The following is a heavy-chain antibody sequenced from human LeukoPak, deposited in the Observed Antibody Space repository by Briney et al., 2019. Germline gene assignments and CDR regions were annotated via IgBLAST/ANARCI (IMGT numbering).Heavy chain of an antibody. CDR1: GLTFSNAW. Sequence: GGSLRLSCAVSGLTFSNAWMSWVRQAPGKGLEWVSYISSSGSTIYYADSVKGRFTISRDNAKNSLYLQMNSLRAEDTAVYYCARAKGDSSGYDPYYFDYWGQGTLVTVSS. J-gene: IGHJ4*02. CDR3: ARAKGDSSGYDPYYFDY. V-gene: IGHV3-11*01. CDR2: ISSSGSTI. D-gene: IGHD3-22*01.